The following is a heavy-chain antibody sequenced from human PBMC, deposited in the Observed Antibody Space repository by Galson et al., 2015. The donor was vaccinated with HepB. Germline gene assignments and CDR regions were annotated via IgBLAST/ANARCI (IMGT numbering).Heavy chain of an antibody. CDR3: AKDPGDGYNSGLDY. J-gene: IGHJ4*02. CDR1: GFTFDDYA. V-gene: IGHV3-9*01. D-gene: IGHD5-24*01. Sequence: SLRLSCAASGFTFDDYAMHWVRHAPGKGLEWVSGISWNSGSIGYADSVKGRFTISRDNAKNSLYLQMNSLRAEDTALYYCAKDPGDGYNSGLDYWGQGTLVTVSS. CDR2: ISWNSGSI.